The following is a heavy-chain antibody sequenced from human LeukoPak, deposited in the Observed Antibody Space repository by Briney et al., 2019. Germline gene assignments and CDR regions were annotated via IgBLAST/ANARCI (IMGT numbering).Heavy chain of an antibody. CDR2: INPNTGTT. V-gene: IGHV1-46*01. CDR3: AREVVRAGNALDI. D-gene: IGHD6-13*01. J-gene: IGHJ3*02. CDR1: GYTFTSQY. Sequence: ASVKVSCMASGYTFTSQYLYWVRQAPGQGLEWMGIINPNTGTTTHAQNFLGRLAMTRDTSTSTVYMELSRLRSEDTAVYYCAREVVRAGNALDIWGHGTMVTVSS.